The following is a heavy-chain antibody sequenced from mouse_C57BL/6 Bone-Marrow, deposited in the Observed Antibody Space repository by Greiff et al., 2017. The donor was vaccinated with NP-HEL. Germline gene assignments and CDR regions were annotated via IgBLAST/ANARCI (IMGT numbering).Heavy chain of an antibody. CDR3: ARSRVRYFDV. CDR1: GYTFTDYY. V-gene: IGHV1-76*01. J-gene: IGHJ1*03. Sequence: QVQLKESGAELVRPGASVKLSCKASGYTFTDYYINWVKQRPGQGLEWIARIYPGSGNTYYNEKFKGKATLTAEKSSSTAYMQLSSLTSEDSAVYFCARSRVRYFDVWGTGTTVTVSS. CDR2: IYPGSGNT.